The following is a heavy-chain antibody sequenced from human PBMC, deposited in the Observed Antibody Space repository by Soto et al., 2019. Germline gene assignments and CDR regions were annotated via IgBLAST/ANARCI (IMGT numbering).Heavy chain of an antibody. CDR1: GXXXXXXGHY. V-gene: IGHV4-31*03. CDR2: ISYSGIA. CDR3: ASTYYDSSGPIDY. J-gene: IGHJ4*02. D-gene: IGHD3-22*01. Sequence: TLSLTCSVSGXXXXXXGHYWSWXXXHPGKGPEWIGYISYSGIAYYNPSLESRFTISVDTSKNQFSLKLSSVTAADTAVYYCASTYYDSSGPIDYWGQGTLVTVSS.